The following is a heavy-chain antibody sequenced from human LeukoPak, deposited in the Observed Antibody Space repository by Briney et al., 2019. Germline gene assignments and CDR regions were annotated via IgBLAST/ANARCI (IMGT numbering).Heavy chain of an antibody. CDR1: GFTFSSYG. CDR2: IWYDGSNK. Sequence: GRSLRLSCAASGFTFSSYGMHWVRQAPGKGLEWVAVIWYDGSNKYYADSVKGRFTISRDNSKNTLYLQMNSLRAEDTAVYYCARDKQLWFGEYYFDYWGQGTLATVSS. V-gene: IGHV3-33*01. J-gene: IGHJ4*02. CDR3: ARDKQLWFGEYYFDY. D-gene: IGHD3-10*01.